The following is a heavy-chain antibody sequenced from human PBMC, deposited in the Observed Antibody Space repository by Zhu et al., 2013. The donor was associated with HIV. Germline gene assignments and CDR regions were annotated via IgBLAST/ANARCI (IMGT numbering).Heavy chain of an antibody. CDR3: AIRPGLGYSSSWYNWFDP. V-gene: IGHV1-69*06. CDR2: IIPIFGTA. J-gene: IGHJ5*02. Sequence: QVQLVQSGAEVKKPGSSVKVSCKASGGTFSSYAISWVRQAPGQGLEWMGGIIPIFGTANYAQKFQGRVTITADKSTSTAYMELSSLRSEDTAVYYCAIRPGLGYSSSWYNWFDPWGQGTLVTVSS. D-gene: IGHD6-13*01. CDR1: GGTFSSYA.